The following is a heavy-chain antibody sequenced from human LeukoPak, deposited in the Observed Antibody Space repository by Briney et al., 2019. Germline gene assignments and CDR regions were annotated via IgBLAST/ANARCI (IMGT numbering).Heavy chain of an antibody. CDR2: IYVSGST. V-gene: IGHV4-4*07. Sequence: SDTLSLTCNVSGGAISKYSWSWIRQPAGKGLEWFGRIYVSGSTDYNPSLRSRLTMSIDTSKNRISLKLNSVTAADTAVYYCARPRGTYGNSDAFDIWGQGTMVTVSS. CDR3: ARPRGTYGNSDAFDI. D-gene: IGHD1-26*01. CDR1: GGAISKYS. J-gene: IGHJ3*02.